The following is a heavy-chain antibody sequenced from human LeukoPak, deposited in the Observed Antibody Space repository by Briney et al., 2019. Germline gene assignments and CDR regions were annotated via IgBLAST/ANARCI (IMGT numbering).Heavy chain of an antibody. J-gene: IGHJ5*02. CDR2: IYYSGST. CDR1: GGSIRSGDYY. V-gene: IGHV4-30-4*01. CDR3: ARDGSGRYTLSWFDP. Sequence: SQTLSLTCTVSGGSIRSGDYYWSWIRQPPGKGLEWIGYIYYSGSTDYNPSLKGRVTMSVDTSKNQFSLKLSSVTAADTAVYYCARDGSGRYTLSWFDPWGQGTLVTVSP. D-gene: IGHD3-10*01.